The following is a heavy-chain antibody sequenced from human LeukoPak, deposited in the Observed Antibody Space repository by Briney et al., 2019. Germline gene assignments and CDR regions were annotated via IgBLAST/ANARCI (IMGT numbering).Heavy chain of an antibody. V-gene: IGHV1-18*01. CDR1: GYTFTSYA. CDR2: ISAYNGNT. D-gene: IGHD3-22*01. J-gene: IGHJ4*02. CDR3: ARDIPIYYYDSSGYHRLFDY. Sequence: ASVKVSCKASGYTFTSYAMHWVRQAPGQRLEWMGWISAYNGNTNYAQKLQGRVTMTTDTSTSTAYMELRSLRSDDTAVYYCARDIPIYYYDSSGYHRLFDYWGQGTLVTVSS.